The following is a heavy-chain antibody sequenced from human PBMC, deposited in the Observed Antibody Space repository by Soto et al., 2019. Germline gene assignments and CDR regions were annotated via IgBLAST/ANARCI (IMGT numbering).Heavy chain of an antibody. D-gene: IGHD4-4*01. CDR3: ARENYFNYDY. V-gene: IGHV3-11*06. CDR1: GFTFSDYF. J-gene: IGHJ4*02. CDR2: ITSSGSHV. Sequence: QVQLVESGGGLVKPGGSLRLSCAASGFTFSDYFMSWIRQAPGKGLEWVSNITSSGSHVNYADSVKGRFTISRDNAKNSLYLQMNSLRAEDTAVYYCARENYFNYDYWGQGTLVTVSS.